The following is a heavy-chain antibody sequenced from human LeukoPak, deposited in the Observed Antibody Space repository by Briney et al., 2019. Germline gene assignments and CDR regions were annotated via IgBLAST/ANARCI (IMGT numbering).Heavy chain of an antibody. J-gene: IGHJ4*02. CDR2: ISWNCGSI. Sequence: GGPLRLSFAASGYTFDDYAKHSVRQAPGKGVEWVSDISWNCGSIGYADSVKCRFTISRDNNKNSLYLQMNSLRAEDTALYYCAKDDRGYTYGSVDYWGQGTLVTVSS. CDR3: AKDDRGYTYGSVDY. D-gene: IGHD5-18*01. CDR1: GYTFDDYA. V-gene: IGHV3-9*01.